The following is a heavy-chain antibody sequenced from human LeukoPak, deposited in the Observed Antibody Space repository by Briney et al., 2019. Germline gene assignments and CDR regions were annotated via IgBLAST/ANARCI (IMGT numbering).Heavy chain of an antibody. J-gene: IGHJ6*03. D-gene: IGHD6-6*01. CDR3: ASSPAYSSSSEYYYYMDV. Sequence: ASVKVSCKASGYTFTGYYMHWVRQAPGQGLEWMGWINPNSGGTNYAQKFQGRVTMTRDTSISTAYMELSRLRSDDTAVYYCASSPAYSSSSEYYYYMDVWGKGTTVTVSS. CDR1: GYTFTGYY. CDR2: INPNSGGT. V-gene: IGHV1-2*02.